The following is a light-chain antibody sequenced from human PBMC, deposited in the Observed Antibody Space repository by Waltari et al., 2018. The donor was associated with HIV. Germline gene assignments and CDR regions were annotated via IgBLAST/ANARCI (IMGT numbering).Light chain of an antibody. J-gene: IGKJ2*01. CDR1: QTVYSNS. V-gene: IGKV3-20*01. CDR3: QQYNSAQGYT. CDR2: GAS. Sequence: EIVLTQSPGTLSLSPGRRATLSCRASQTVYSNSLAWYQQKPGQAPRLLIYGASNRATGIPDRVSGLGSGTDFTLTISRLEPEDFAVYFCQQYNSAQGYTFGQGTKLEIK.